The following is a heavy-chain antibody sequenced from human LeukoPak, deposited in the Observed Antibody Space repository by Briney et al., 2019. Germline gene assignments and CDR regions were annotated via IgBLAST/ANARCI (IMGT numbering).Heavy chain of an antibody. V-gene: IGHV4-31*03. CDR1: GGSISSGGYY. CDR2: IYYSGST. Sequence: PSETLSLTCTVSGGSISSGGYYWSWIRQHPGKGLEWIGDIYYSGSTYYNPSLKSRVTISVDTSKNQFSLKLSSVTAADTAVYYCARGVDTAMVPLWGYYFDYWGQGTLVTVSS. CDR3: ARGVDTAMVPLWGYYFDY. J-gene: IGHJ4*02. D-gene: IGHD5-18*01.